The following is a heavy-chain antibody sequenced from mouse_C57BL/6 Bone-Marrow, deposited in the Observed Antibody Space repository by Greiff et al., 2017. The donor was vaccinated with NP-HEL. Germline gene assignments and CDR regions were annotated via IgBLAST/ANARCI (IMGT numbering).Heavy chain of an antibody. D-gene: IGHD2-2*01. CDR1: GYSITSGYY. CDR2: ISYDGSN. CDR3: AREGPVVTDWYFDV. J-gene: IGHJ1*03. V-gene: IGHV3-6*01. Sequence: EVQLQESGPGLVKPSQSLSLTCSVTGYSITSGYYWNWIRQFPGNKLEWMGYISYDGSNKYNPSLKNRISITRTTSKNQFFLKLNYVTTEDTATDYCAREGPVVTDWYFDVWGTGTTVTVSS.